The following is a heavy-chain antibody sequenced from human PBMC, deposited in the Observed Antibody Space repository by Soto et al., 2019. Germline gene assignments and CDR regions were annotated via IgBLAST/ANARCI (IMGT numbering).Heavy chain of an antibody. Sequence: QVQLVQSGAEVKKPGSSVKVSCKASGGTFSTYDICWVRQAPGXGLXXMGGIIPLFGTANYAQKFQGRATIIADESTRTAYMELRRLRSEDTAVYYCAINEGTDGYKFAYWGQGTLVTVSS. CDR1: GGTFSTYD. J-gene: IGHJ4*02. CDR3: AINEGTDGYKFAY. V-gene: IGHV1-69*01. CDR2: IIPLFGTA. D-gene: IGHD5-12*01.